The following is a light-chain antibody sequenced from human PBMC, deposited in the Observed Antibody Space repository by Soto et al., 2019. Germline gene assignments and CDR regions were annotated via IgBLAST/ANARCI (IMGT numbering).Light chain of an antibody. CDR1: QSVSSN. J-gene: IGKJ4*01. Sequence: ETVMPQSPATLSVSPGERATLSCRASQSVSSNLAWYQQKPGQAPRLLIYGASTRATGIPARFSGSGSGTDFTLTISSLQSEDFAVYFCQQYKNWPPLTFGGGTKVESK. CDR3: QQYKNWPPLT. V-gene: IGKV3-15*01. CDR2: GAS.